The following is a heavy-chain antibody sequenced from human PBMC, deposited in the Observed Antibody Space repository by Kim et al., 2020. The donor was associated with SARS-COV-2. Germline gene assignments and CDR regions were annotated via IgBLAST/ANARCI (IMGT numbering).Heavy chain of an antibody. CDR3: ARGAYGDVSFDY. V-gene: IGHV1-18*01. D-gene: IGHD4-17*01. Sequence: TKYGQKVQGGVIMTTDKSTNTAYMELWSLRSDETAMYYCARGAYGDVSFDYWGQGTLVTVSS. J-gene: IGHJ4*02. CDR2: T.